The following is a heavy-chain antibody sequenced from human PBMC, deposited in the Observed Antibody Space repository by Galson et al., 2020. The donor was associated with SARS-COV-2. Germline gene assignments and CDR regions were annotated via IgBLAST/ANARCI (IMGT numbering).Heavy chain of an antibody. D-gene: IGHD2-21*02. CDR2: ISGNSIYT. V-gene: IGHV3-11*06. CDR1: GFFFSDYY. CDR3: ARVPYCGVDCYYILGNGVDV. J-gene: IGHJ6*02. Sequence: AGGSLRLSCAASGFFFSDYYMSWIRQAPGKGLEWVSYISGNSIYTKQADSVKGRFTISRDNDNNSLYLQMNSLRAEDTAVYYCARVPYCGVDCYYILGNGVDVWGQGTAVAVS.